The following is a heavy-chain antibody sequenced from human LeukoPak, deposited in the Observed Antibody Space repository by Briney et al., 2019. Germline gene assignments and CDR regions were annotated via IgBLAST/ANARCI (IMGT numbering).Heavy chain of an antibody. Sequence: GGSLRLSCAAAGFTFSDRYMSWIRQAPGKGMEWVAYISPNGQNIHYADSVKGRSTISRDSAKNSLFLQVNSLRAEDTAVYYCATESGWLFDYWGQGTLVTVSS. CDR1: GFTFSDRY. D-gene: IGHD5-12*01. CDR3: ATESGWLFDY. J-gene: IGHJ4*02. V-gene: IGHV3-11*04. CDR2: ISPNGQNI.